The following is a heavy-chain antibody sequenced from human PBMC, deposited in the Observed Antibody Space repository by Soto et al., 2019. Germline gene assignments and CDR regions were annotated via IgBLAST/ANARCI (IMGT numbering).Heavy chain of an antibody. D-gene: IGHD1-1*01. Sequence: QVQLQESGPGLVKPSQTLSLTCTVSGGSISSGGYYWSWIRQHPGKGLEWIGYIYYSGSTYYNPSLKSRVTISVDTSKNQFSLKLSYVTAADTAVYYCATWGTERKNWFDPWGQGTLVTVSS. V-gene: IGHV4-31*03. CDR1: GGSISSGGYY. CDR3: ATWGTERKNWFDP. CDR2: IYYSGST. J-gene: IGHJ5*02.